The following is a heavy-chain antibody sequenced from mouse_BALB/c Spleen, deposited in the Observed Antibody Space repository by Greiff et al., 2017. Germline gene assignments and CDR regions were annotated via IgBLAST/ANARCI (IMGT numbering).Heavy chain of an antibody. V-gene: IGHV2-9-2*01. CDR2: IWTGGGT. CDR3: VRDYQYYYAMDY. CDR1: GFSLTSYD. J-gene: IGHJ4*01. Sequence: QVQLKESGPGLVAPSQSLSITCTVSGFSLTSYDISWIRQPPGKGLEWLGVIWTGGGTNYNSAFMSRLSISKDNSKSQVFLKMNSLQTDDTAIYYCVRDYQYYYAMDYWGQGTSGTVSA.